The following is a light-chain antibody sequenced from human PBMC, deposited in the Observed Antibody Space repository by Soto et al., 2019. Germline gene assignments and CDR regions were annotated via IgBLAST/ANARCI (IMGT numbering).Light chain of an antibody. CDR1: QDIRID. Sequence: DIQMTQSPSSLSASVGDRVTITRRASQDIRIDLGWFQQKPGKAPKRLIYAASSLQSGVPSRFSGGGSGTEFTLTISSLQPEDFATYYCLQHNNYPPTFGQGTKVEI. J-gene: IGKJ1*01. V-gene: IGKV1-17*01. CDR3: LQHNNYPPT. CDR2: AAS.